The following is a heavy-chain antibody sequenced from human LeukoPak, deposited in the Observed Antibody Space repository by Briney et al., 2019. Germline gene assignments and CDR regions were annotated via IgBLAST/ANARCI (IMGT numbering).Heavy chain of an antibody. J-gene: IGHJ4*02. CDR3: ARDGLQLWLGGLDYFDY. Sequence: PGGSLRLSXAASGFTFSSYEMNWVCQAPGKGLEWVSYISSSGSTIYYADSVKGRFTISRDNAKNSLYLQMNSLRAEDTAVYYCARDGLQLWLGGLDYFDYWGQGTLVTVSS. D-gene: IGHD5-18*01. CDR1: GFTFSSYE. CDR2: ISSSGSTI. V-gene: IGHV3-48*03.